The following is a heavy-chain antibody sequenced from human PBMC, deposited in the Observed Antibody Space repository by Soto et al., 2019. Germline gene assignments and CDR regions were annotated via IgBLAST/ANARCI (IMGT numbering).Heavy chain of an antibody. V-gene: IGHV3-11*06. CDR2: ISSSSSST. CDR3: ARDRGGGSIFGGHYGMDV. CDR1: GFIFRDFY. D-gene: IGHD3-3*01. Sequence: GGSLRLSCAASGFIFRDFYMSWIRQVPGKGLEWLSKISSSSSSTDYADSVKGRFTISRDNAKNSLYLQRSSLRAEDTAVYYCARDRGGGSIFGGHYGMDVWGQGTTVTVSS. J-gene: IGHJ6*02.